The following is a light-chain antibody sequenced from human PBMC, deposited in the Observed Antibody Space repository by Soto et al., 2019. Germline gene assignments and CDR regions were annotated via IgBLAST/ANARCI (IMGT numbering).Light chain of an antibody. CDR3: SSYAGSNNLL. J-gene: IGLJ2*01. CDR1: SSDVGGYNY. Sequence: QSVLTQPPSASGSPGQSVTISCTGTSSDVGGYNYVSWYQQHPGKAPKLMIYEVNKRPSGVPDRFSGSKSANTASLTVSGLQAEDEADYYCSSYAGSNNLLFGGGTKVTVL. V-gene: IGLV2-8*01. CDR2: EVN.